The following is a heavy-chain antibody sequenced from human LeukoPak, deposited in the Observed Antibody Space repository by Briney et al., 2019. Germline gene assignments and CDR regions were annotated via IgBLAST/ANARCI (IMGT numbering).Heavy chain of an antibody. D-gene: IGHD4-17*01. CDR1: GGSFSGYY. CDR3: PSSYGDYFFFDY. CDR2: INHSGST. Sequence: SETLSLTCAVYGGSFSGYYWSWIHQPPGKGLEWIGEINHSGSTNYNPSLKSRVTISVDTSKNQFSLKLSSVTAADTAVYYCPSSYGDYFFFDYWGQGTLVTVSS. J-gene: IGHJ4*02. V-gene: IGHV4-34*01.